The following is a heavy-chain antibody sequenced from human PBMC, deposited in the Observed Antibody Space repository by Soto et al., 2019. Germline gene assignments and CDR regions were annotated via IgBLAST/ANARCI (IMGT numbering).Heavy chain of an antibody. CDR3: ASRVSLLWFGELLN. CDR1: CGSFIGYY. D-gene: IGHD3-10*01. Sequence: SETLSLTFAVYCGSFIGYYWSWIRQPPGKGLEWIGEINHSGSTNYNPSLKSRVTISVDTSKNQFSLKLSSVTAADTAVYYCASRVSLLWFGELLNWGQGTLVTVSS. J-gene: IGHJ4*02. CDR2: INHSGST. V-gene: IGHV4-34*01.